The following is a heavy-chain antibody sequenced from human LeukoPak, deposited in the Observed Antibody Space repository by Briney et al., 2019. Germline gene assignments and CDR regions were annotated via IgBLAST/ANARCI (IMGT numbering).Heavy chain of an antibody. CDR1: GFTFNNYA. V-gene: IGHV3-7*01. J-gene: IGHJ4*02. D-gene: IGHD6-13*01. CDR3: ASGVSSSWSDPGDY. CDR2: IKQDGSEK. Sequence: GGSLRLSCAASGFTFNNYAMSWVRQAPGKGLEWVANIKQDGSEKYYVDSVKGRFTISRDNAKNSLYLQMNSLRAEDTAVYYCASGVSSSWSDPGDYWGQGTLVTVSS.